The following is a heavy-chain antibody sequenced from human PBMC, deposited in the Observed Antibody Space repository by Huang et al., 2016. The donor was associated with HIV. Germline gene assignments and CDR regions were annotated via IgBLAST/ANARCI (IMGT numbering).Heavy chain of an antibody. Sequence: QVQLRQWGAGLLKPSETLSLPCAVYGGAFRNYYWSWAGQLLGGGLEWIGETIHSGKANDNPARRVGVTVAVDTSKQQLARRGRSVTAADAGVYFCARVPTPAYYDPWDITPNHEDVYYFNMDVWGRGTTVTVSS. J-gene: IGHJ6*02. D-gene: IGHD3-3*01. CDR2: TIHSGKA. CDR1: GGAFRNYY. CDR3: ARVPTPAYYDPWDITPNHEDVYYFNMDV. V-gene: IGHV4-34*12.